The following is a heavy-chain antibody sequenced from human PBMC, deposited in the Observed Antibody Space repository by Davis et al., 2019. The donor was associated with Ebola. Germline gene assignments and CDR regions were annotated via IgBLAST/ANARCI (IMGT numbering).Heavy chain of an antibody. J-gene: IGHJ4*02. CDR1: GFTFSSYG. CDR2: IRYDGSNK. D-gene: IGHD6-6*01. V-gene: IGHV3-30*02. CDR3: ASARDSSSSLAPFDY. Sequence: GESLKISCAASGFTFSSYGMHWVRQAPGKGLEWVAFIRYDGSNKYYADSVKGRFTISRDNSKNTLYLQMNSLRAEDTAVYYCASARDSSSSLAPFDYWGQGTLVTVSS.